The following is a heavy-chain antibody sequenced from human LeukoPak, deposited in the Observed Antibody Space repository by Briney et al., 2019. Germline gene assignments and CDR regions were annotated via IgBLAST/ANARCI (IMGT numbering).Heavy chain of an antibody. J-gene: IGHJ4*02. CDR3: ARATKYASDY. V-gene: IGHV4-59*01. D-gene: IGHD2-2*01. CDR1: GGSISSYY. Sequence: SSETLSLTCTVSGGSISSYYWSWIRQPPGKGLEWIGYIYYSGSTNYNPSLKSRVTISVDTSKNQFSLKLSSVTAADTAVYYCARATKYASDYWGQGTLVTVSS. CDR2: IYYSGST.